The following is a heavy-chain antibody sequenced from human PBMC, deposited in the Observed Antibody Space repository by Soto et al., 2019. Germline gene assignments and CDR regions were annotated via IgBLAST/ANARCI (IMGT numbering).Heavy chain of an antibody. V-gene: IGHV3-66*01. CDR2: TYSGGDT. J-gene: IGHJ4*02. CDR1: GVTVGNNY. Sequence: EVRLVESGGDLVQPGGSLRLSCAASGVTVGNNYMSWVRQAPGKGLEWVSVTYSGGDTRYADSAKGRFTMSRDSTKNSVYLQMDSLRDEDTAVYFCARNVPVTAFGYWGQGSVVTVSS. CDR3: ARNVPVTAFGY. D-gene: IGHD4-17*01.